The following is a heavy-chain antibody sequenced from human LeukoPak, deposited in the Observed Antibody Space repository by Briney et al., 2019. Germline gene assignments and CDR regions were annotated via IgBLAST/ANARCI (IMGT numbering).Heavy chain of an antibody. D-gene: IGHD3-10*01. J-gene: IGHJ6*04. CDR3: ARDLWFGELLRYYYYGMDV. CDR2: IPYDGSNK. V-gene: IGHV3-30*04. Sequence: GRSLRLSCAASGFTFSSYAMHWVRQAPGKGLEWVAVIPYDGSNKYYADSVKGRFTISRDNSKNTLYLQMNSLRAEDTAVYYCARDLWFGELLRYYYYGMDVWGKGTTVTVSS. CDR1: GFTFSSYA.